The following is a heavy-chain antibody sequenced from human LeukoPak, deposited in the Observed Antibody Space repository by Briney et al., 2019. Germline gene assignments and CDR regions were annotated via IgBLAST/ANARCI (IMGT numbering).Heavy chain of an antibody. CDR2: ISSSGTII. V-gene: IGHV3-48*03. Sequence: GGSLRLSCAASGFTFSAYEMTWVRQAPGKGLQWVSYISSSGTIIYYTSSVRGRFTVSRDNAKNSLYLRMNSLRGDDTGVYYCARESPLTESPRWGQGTLVTVSS. J-gene: IGHJ4*02. CDR1: GFTFSAYE. CDR3: ARESPLTESPR. D-gene: IGHD2-21*02.